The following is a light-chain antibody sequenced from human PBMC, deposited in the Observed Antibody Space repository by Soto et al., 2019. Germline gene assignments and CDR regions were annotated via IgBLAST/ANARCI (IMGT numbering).Light chain of an antibody. CDR2: GAS. V-gene: IGKV3-15*01. J-gene: IGKJ4*01. Sequence: EIAMTQSPATLSVSPGERATLSCRASKRGNSKLVWYQKKPGQAPSLLIYGASTRATGITGRFSGSGSGTEFTVTIRSLQSEDFAVYYCQQYYNWRLSFGGGTKVEIK. CDR3: QQYYNWRLS. CDR1: KRGNSK.